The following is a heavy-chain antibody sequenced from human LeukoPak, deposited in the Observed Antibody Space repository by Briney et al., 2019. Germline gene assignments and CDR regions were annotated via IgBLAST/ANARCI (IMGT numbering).Heavy chain of an antibody. CDR3: AKEGYYGSGSFPDC. D-gene: IGHD3-10*01. CDR2: ISYDGSNE. J-gene: IGHJ4*02. V-gene: IGHV3-30*04. CDR1: GFTFSSYA. Sequence: PGGSLRLSCAASGFTFSSYAIHWVRQAPGKGLEWVAVISYDGSNEYYADSVKGRFTISRDNSKNTLYLQMNSLRAEDTAVYYCAKEGYYGSGSFPDCWGQGTLVTVSS.